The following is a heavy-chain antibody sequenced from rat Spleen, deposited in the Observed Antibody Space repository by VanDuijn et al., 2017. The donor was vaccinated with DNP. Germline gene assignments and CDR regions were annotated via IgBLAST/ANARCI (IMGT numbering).Heavy chain of an antibody. D-gene: IGHD4-3*01. V-gene: IGHV5-25*01. CDR3: ARWYSSGFCFDY. Sequence: EVQLVESGGGLVQPGRSLKLSCAASGFTFSDYYMAWVRQAPTKGLEWVAIISTTGGKTDYRDSVKGRFTVSRDNTQSRLYLQMNSLRSEDMATYYCARWYSSGFCFDYWGQGVMVTVSS. CDR1: GFTFSDYY. J-gene: IGHJ2*01. CDR2: ISTTGGKT.